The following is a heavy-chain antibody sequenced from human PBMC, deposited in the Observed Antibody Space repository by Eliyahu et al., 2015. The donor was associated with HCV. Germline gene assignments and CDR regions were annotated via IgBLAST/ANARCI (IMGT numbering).Heavy chain of an antibody. Sequence: PSRGLEWLGRTYYRSKWYNDYAVSVKSRITINPDTSKNQFSLQLNSVTPEDTAVYFCAGTKSYFDYWGQGTLVAVSS. CDR3: AGTKSYFDY. V-gene: IGHV6-1*01. CDR2: TYYRSKWYN. D-gene: IGHD1-7*01. J-gene: IGHJ4*02.